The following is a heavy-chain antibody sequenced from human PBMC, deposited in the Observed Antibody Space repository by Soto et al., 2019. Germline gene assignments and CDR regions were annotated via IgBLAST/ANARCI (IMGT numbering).Heavy chain of an antibody. J-gene: IGHJ4*02. Sequence: ASVKVSCKASAYTSKSYGISWVRQAPGQGLEWMGWISAYNGNTNYAQKLQGRVTMTTDTSTSTAYMELRSLRSDDTAVYYCARLVIPIRAIDYWGQGTLVTVSS. V-gene: IGHV1-18*01. D-gene: IGHD2-21*01. CDR1: AYTSKSYG. CDR2: ISAYNGNT. CDR3: ARLVIPIRAIDY.